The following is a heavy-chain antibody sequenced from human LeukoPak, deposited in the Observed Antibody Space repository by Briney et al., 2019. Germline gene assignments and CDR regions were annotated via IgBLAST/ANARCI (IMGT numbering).Heavy chain of an antibody. CDR2: INPSGGST. CDR1: GYTFTSYY. D-gene: IGHD2-2*01. Sequence: ASVKVSCKAPGYTFTSYYMHWVRQAPGQGLEWMGIINPSGGSTSYAQKFQGRVTMTRDTSTSTVYMELSSLRSEDTAVYYCARVGLYCSSTGCYSFDYWGQGTLVTVSS. CDR3: ARVGLYCSSTGCYSFDY. V-gene: IGHV1-46*01. J-gene: IGHJ4*02.